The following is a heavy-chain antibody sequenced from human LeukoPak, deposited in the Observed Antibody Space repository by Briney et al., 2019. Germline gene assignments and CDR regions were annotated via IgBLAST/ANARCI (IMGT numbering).Heavy chain of an antibody. J-gene: IGHJ6*04. CDR2: ISSSSSYI. CDR3: ARDVVLLTGDV. Sequence: GGSLRLSCAASGFTFSSYSMNWVRQAPGKGLEWVSSISSSSSYIYYADSVKGRFTISRDNAKNSLYLQMNSLRAEDTAVYYCARDVVLLTGDVWGKGTTVTVSS. D-gene: IGHD4/OR15-4a*01. V-gene: IGHV3-21*01. CDR1: GFTFSSYS.